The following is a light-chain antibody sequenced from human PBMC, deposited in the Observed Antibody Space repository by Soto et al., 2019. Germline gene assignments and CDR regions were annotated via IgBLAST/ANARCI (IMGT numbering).Light chain of an antibody. V-gene: IGKV3-20*01. Sequence: EIVLTQSPGTLSLSPGERATLSCRASQSFSSSYLAWYQQRRGQAPRLLIHGASNRATGIPDRFSGSGSGTDFTLTISRLEPEDFAVYYCQQYGGSPRTFGQGTKVDIK. CDR3: QQYGGSPRT. CDR1: QSFSSSY. J-gene: IGKJ1*01. CDR2: GAS.